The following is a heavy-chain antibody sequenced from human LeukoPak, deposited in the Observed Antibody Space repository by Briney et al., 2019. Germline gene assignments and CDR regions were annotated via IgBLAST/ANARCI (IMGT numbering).Heavy chain of an antibody. CDR2: IYSGGST. D-gene: IGHD3-10*01. Sequence: GGSLRLSCAASGFTVSSNHMSWVRQAPGKGLEWVSVIYSGGSTYYADSVKGRFTISRDNSKNTLFLQMNSLRAEDTAVYYCARNIYYGSEKNYFDYWGQGTLVTVSS. J-gene: IGHJ4*02. CDR1: GFTVSSNH. CDR3: ARNIYYGSEKNYFDY. V-gene: IGHV3-53*01.